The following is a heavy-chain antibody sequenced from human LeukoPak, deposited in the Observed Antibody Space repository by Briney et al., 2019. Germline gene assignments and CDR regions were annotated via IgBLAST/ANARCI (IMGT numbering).Heavy chain of an antibody. Sequence: GGSLRLSCAASGFTFSSYSMNWVRQAPGKGLEWVSSISSSSYIYYADSVKGRFTISRDNAKNSPYLQMNSLRGEDTAVYYCARVGAIYCTNGVCPPFDYWGQGTLVTVSS. CDR1: GFTFSSYS. J-gene: IGHJ4*02. D-gene: IGHD2-8*01. CDR2: ISSSSYI. V-gene: IGHV3-21*01. CDR3: ARVGAIYCTNGVCPPFDY.